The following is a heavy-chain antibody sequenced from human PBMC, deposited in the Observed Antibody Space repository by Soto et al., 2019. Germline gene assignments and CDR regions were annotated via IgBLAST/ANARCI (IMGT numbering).Heavy chain of an antibody. CDR2: ISPYNGNT. D-gene: IGHD6-25*01. Sequence: QVQLVQSGAEVKKPGASVKVSCKASGYTFTIYGISWVRQAPGQGLEWMGWISPYNGNTNYAQKLQGRVTMTTDTSTSTDYMELRSLRSDDTAVYYCARDPRAAADEGTFDYWGQGTLVTVSS. J-gene: IGHJ4*02. CDR3: ARDPRAAADEGTFDY. V-gene: IGHV1-18*01. CDR1: GYTFTIYG.